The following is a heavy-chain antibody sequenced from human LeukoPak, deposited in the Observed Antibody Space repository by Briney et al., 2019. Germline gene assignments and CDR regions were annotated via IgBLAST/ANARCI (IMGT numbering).Heavy chain of an antibody. Sequence: GGSLRLSCAASGFTFSSYGMSWVRQAPGKGLEWVSGINTSGGTTYYADSVKGRFTISRDNSKNTLYLQMNSLRADDTAAYYCAKDPPTVMANAFRIWGQGTMVTVSS. J-gene: IGHJ3*02. V-gene: IGHV3-23*01. D-gene: IGHD5-18*01. CDR1: GFTFSSYG. CDR2: INTSGGTT. CDR3: AKDPPTVMANAFRI.